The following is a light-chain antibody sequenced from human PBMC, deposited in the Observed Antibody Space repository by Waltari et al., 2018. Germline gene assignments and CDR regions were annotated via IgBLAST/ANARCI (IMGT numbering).Light chain of an antibody. CDR1: SSNTETNT. CDR2: RNN. Sequence: QSLLPQPPSASGTPGQRVPIPCSGSSSNTETNTLNCYQQPPGSAPKLPIHRNNQRPSGVPTRFTGSKSGTSASLAISGLQSEDEADYYCAAWDDSLNAWVFGGGTKLTVL. CDR3: AAWDDSLNAWV. V-gene: IGLV1-44*01. J-gene: IGLJ3*02.